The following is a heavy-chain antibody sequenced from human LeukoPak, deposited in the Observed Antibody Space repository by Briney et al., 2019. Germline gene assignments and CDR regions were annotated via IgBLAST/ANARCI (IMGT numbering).Heavy chain of an antibody. Sequence: GGSLRLSCAASGFTFSSYSMNWVRQAPGKGLEWVSYISSSSSTIYYADSVKGRFTISRDNAKNSLYLQMNSLRAEDTAVYYCAISPWVVSAAMNWFDPWGQGTLVTVSS. D-gene: IGHD2-2*01. V-gene: IGHV3-48*01. CDR3: AISPWVVSAAMNWFDP. CDR2: ISSSSSTI. J-gene: IGHJ5*02. CDR1: GFTFSSYS.